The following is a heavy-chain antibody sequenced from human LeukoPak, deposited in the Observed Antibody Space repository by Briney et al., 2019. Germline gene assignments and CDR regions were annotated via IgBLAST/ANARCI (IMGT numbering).Heavy chain of an antibody. CDR2: INLNSGGT. D-gene: IGHD2-21*01. V-gene: IGHV1-2*02. CDR1: GYIFTGYY. CDR3: ASWADRNAPVAVFDY. Sequence: GASVKVSCKASGYIFTGYYMHWVRQAPGQGLEWMGWINLNSGGTNYAQKFQGRVTLTRDTSINTADMELSRLKSDDTAVYYSASWADRNAPVAVFDYWGQGTLVAVSS. J-gene: IGHJ4*02.